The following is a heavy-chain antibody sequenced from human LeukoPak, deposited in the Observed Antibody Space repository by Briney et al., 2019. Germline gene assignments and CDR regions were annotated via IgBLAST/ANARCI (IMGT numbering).Heavy chain of an antibody. CDR1: GFTFNTYP. CDR3: ARDSAWGYYDILTGPQSCFDP. D-gene: IGHD3-9*01. Sequence: GGSLRLSCAAFGFTFNTYPMSWVRQAPGKGLEWVSSITTSTSYIYYADSVKGRFTISRDNAKNSLYLQMNNLRAEDTAVYYCARDSAWGYYDILTGPQSCFDPWGQGTLVTVSS. J-gene: IGHJ5*02. V-gene: IGHV3-21*01. CDR2: ITTSTSYI.